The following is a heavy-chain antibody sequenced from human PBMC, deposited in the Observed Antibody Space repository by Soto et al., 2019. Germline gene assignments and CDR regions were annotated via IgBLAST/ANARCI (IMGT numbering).Heavy chain of an antibody. D-gene: IGHD2-15*01. CDR1: GSSIRNVY. CDR2: IFHSGNA. Sequence: SETLSLTCTVSGSSIRNVYWSWIRQAPGKGLEWIGFIFHSGNAKYNPSLKSRVTISVDPAKNQLSLSLDSVTAADTAVYFCARAHAPTLPFDSWGQGTLVT. V-gene: IGHV4-59*01. J-gene: IGHJ4*01. CDR3: ARAHAPTLPFDS.